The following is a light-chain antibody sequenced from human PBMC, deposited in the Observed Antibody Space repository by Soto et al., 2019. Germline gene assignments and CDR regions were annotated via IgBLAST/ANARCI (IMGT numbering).Light chain of an antibody. CDR2: SNN. V-gene: IGLV1-44*01. J-gene: IGLJ1*01. CDR1: SFNIGRNT. CDR3: SSYKSCYV. Sequence: QSVLTQPPSASGTPGQRVTISCSGNSFNIGRNTVNWYQQLPGTAPKLLIYSNNKRPSGVADRFSGSKYGTSGSLAISGLQSEDEGDYYRSSYKSCYVFGTGTKVIV.